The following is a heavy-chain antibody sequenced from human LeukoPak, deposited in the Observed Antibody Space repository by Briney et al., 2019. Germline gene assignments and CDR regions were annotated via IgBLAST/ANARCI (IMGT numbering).Heavy chain of an antibody. CDR1: GGSFSGYY. CDR3: ARVSRFCSSTSCYRYYYMDV. CDR2: INHSGGT. D-gene: IGHD2-2*01. Sequence: SETLSLTCAVYGGSFSGYYWSWIRQPPGKGLEWIGEINHSGGTNYNPSLKSRVTISVDTSKNQFSLKLSSVTAADTAVYYCARVSRFCSSTSCYRYYYMDVWGKGTTVTVSS. J-gene: IGHJ6*03. V-gene: IGHV4-34*01.